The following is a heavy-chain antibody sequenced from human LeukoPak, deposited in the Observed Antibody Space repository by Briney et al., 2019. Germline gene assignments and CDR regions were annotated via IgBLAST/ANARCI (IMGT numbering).Heavy chain of an antibody. CDR3: ARGGYYYDSSGYIY. J-gene: IGHJ4*02. D-gene: IGHD3-22*01. CDR1: GGSFSGYY. Sequence: PSETLSLTCAVYGGSFSGYYWSWIRQPPGKGLEWIGEINHSGSTNYNPSLKSRVTISVDTSKNQSSLKLSSVTAADTAVYYCARGGYYYDSSGYIYWGQGTLVTVSS. CDR2: INHSGST. V-gene: IGHV4-34*01.